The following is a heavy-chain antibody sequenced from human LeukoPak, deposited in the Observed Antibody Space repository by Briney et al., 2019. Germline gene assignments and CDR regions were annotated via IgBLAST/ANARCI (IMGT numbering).Heavy chain of an antibody. CDR3: ARNDLAYCGGHCYFPPFDS. CDR2: IYNSGGT. J-gene: IGHJ4*02. CDR1: GFTVNSHY. Sequence: GGSLRLSCAASGFTVNSHYMSWVRQAPGKGLESVSLIYNSGGTYHADSVKGRSTISRDNSKNTLYLQMNSLRAEDTAVYYCARNDLAYCGGHCYFPPFDSWGQGTLVTVST. D-gene: IGHD2-21*02. V-gene: IGHV3-53*01.